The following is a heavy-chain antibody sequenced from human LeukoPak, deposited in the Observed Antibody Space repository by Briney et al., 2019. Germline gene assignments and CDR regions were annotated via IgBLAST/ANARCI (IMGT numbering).Heavy chain of an antibody. CDR2: INPNSGGT. V-gene: IGHV1-2*02. Sequence: SVKVSFKASGYTFTGYYMHWVRQAPGQGLEWMGWINPNSGGTNYAQKFQGRVTMTRDTSISTAYMELSRLRSDDTAVYYCARAQLWLNPFDYWGQGTLVTVSS. CDR1: GYTFTGYY. D-gene: IGHD5-18*01. CDR3: ARAQLWLNPFDY. J-gene: IGHJ4*02.